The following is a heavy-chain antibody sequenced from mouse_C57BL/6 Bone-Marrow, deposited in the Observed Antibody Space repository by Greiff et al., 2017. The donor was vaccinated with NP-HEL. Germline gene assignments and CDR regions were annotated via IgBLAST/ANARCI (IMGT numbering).Heavy chain of an antibody. CDR2: IDPENGDT. J-gene: IGHJ2*01. V-gene: IGHV14-4*01. D-gene: IGHD1-1*01. CDR3: TTCLGSIFDY. CDR1: GFNIKDDY. Sequence: VQLKESGAELVRPGASVKLSCTASGFNIKDDYMHWVKQRPEQGLEWIGWIDPENGDTEYASKFKGKATLTADTSSNTAYLQLSSLTSEDTAVYYCTTCLGSIFDYWGQGTTLTVSS.